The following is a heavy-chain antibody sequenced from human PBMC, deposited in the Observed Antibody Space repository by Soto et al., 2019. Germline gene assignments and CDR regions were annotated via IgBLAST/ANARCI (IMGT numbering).Heavy chain of an antibody. Sequence: ASVKVSCKASGYTFTSYAMHWVRQAPGQRLEWMGWINAGNGNTKYSQKFQGRVTMIRDTSTSTVYMELSSLTSEDTAVYYCARASVSGRRFDYWGEGTLVTVSS. J-gene: IGHJ4*02. D-gene: IGHD6-19*01. CDR3: ARASVSGRRFDY. CDR1: GYTFTSYA. CDR2: INAGNGNT. V-gene: IGHV1-3*01.